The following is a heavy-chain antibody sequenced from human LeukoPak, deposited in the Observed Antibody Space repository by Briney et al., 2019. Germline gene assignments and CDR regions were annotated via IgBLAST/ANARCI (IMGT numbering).Heavy chain of an antibody. Sequence: GGSLRLSCAASGFTSGRYWMSWVRQAPGKGLEWVANIKQDGSEKYYVDSVKGRFTISRDNAKNSLYLQMNSLRAEDTAVYYCARVLSPNYYDSSGYVYWGQGTLVTVSS. CDR1: GFTSGRYW. J-gene: IGHJ4*02. CDR2: IKQDGSEK. V-gene: IGHV3-7*01. D-gene: IGHD3-22*01. CDR3: ARVLSPNYYDSSGYVY.